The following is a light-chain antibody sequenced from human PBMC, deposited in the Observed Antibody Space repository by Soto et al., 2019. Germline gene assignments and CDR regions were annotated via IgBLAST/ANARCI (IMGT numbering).Light chain of an antibody. CDR1: QTISSW. CDR2: KAS. Sequence: DIQVTQTPSSLSGSLGARATITSRASQTISSWLAWYQQKPGKAPKLLIYKASTLKSGVPSRFSGSGSGTEFTLTISSLQPDDFATYYCQHYNSYSEAFGQGTKADI. J-gene: IGKJ1*01. V-gene: IGKV1-5*03. CDR3: QHYNSYSEA.